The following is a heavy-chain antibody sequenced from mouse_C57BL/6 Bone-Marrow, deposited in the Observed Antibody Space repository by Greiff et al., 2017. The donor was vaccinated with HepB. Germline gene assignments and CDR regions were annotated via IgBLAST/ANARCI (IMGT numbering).Heavy chain of an antibody. CDR2: INPGCGGT. J-gene: IGHJ4*01. Sequence: VQLQQSGAELVRPGTSVKVSCKASGYAFTNYLIEWVKQRPGQGLEWIGVINPGCGGTNYNEKFKGKATLTADKSSSTAYMQLSSQTSEDSAVYIGARETNRGLRAMDYWGQGTSVTVSS. D-gene: IGHD2-14*01. CDR1: GYAFTNYL. CDR3: ARETNRGLRAMDY. V-gene: IGHV1-54*01.